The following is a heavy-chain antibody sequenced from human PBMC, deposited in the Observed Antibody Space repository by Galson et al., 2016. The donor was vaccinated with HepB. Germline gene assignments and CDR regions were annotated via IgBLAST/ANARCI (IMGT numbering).Heavy chain of an antibody. CDR3: ANGNFDY. CDR1: AFTFSKYG. V-gene: IGHV3-30*18. D-gene: IGHD1-14*01. J-gene: IGHJ4*02. Sequence: SLRLSCAASAFTFSKYGMHWVRQAPGKGLEWVAVISYEGSNRFYADSVKGRFTISRDNPPSTLYLQINDARTEDTAVCYCANGNFDYWGQGTLVTVSS. CDR2: ISYEGSNR.